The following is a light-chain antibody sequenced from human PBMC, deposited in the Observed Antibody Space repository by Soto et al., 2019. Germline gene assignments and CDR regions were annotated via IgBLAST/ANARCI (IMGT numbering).Light chain of an antibody. J-gene: IGKJ4*02. Sequence: EIVMTQSPATLSVSPGERATISCRASQSVSSNLAWYQQKPGQTPRLLIYDASSRATGIPARFSGSGSGTDFTLTISSLQSEDFAVYYCQQYNKWPLTFGGGTNVEIK. CDR3: QQYNKWPLT. CDR1: QSVSSN. V-gene: IGKV3-15*01. CDR2: DAS.